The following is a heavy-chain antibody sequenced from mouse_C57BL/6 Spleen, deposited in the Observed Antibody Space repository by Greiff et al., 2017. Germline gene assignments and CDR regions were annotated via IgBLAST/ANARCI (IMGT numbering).Heavy chain of an antibody. J-gene: IGHJ4*01. CDR1: GFTFSSYA. D-gene: IGHD4-1*01. Sequence: DVKLQESGGGLVKPGGSLKLSCAASGFTFSSYAMSWVRQTPEKRLEWVATISDGGSYTYYPDNVKGRFTISRDNAKNNLYLQMSHLKSEDTAMYYCARDGLGDYAMDYWGQGTSVTVSS. CDR3: ARDGLGDYAMDY. CDR2: ISDGGSYT. V-gene: IGHV5-4*01.